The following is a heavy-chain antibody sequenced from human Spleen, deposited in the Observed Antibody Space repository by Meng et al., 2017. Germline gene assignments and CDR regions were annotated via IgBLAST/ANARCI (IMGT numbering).Heavy chain of an antibody. V-gene: IGHV4-61*01. CDR2: IYYSGST. J-gene: IGHJ4*02. CDR1: GCSVSSGCYF. Sequence: GTVLSWTSATLSPTCSVSGCSVSSGCYFCGSTRRSPWKGLEWIGYIYYSGSTNSNPSLKSLVTIAVDTSKHQFSLKLSSVTAADTAVYYCARVVAAMVKMGGGLDYWGQGTLVTVSS. CDR3: ARVVAAMVKMGGGLDY. D-gene: IGHD5-18*01.